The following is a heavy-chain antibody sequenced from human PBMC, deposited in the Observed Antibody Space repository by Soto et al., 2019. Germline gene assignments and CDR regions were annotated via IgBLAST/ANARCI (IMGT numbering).Heavy chain of an antibody. V-gene: IGHV5-51*01. CDR1: GYIFTDHC. D-gene: IGHD3-3*01. CDR2: ICPGYSNI. J-gene: IGHJ6*02. CDR3: AKDMNGWSGPDYYYHGMDV. Sequence: PGESLKISCKGSGYIFTDHCIVWVRQMAGKGLEWVGIICPGYSNIIYSPSVQGQVTISADMSISTAYLQWSSLKASDTALYYCAKDMNGWSGPDYYYHGMDVWGQGTTVTVSS.